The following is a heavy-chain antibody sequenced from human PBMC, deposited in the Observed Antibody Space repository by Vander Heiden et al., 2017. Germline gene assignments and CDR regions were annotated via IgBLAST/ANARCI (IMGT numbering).Heavy chain of an antibody. CDR2: IWFDGSTK. CDR1: GFTFSSYG. D-gene: IGHD4-4*01. J-gene: IGHJ4*02. Sequence: QVHLVESGGGVVQPGRSLRLSCAVSGFTFSSYGMHWVRQAPGKGLEWVAIIWFDGSTKYDADSVKGRFTISRDNSKNTLYLQMNSLRAEDTAVYYCAREKSNSLDYWGQGTLVTVSS. V-gene: IGHV3-33*01. CDR3: AREKSNSLDY.